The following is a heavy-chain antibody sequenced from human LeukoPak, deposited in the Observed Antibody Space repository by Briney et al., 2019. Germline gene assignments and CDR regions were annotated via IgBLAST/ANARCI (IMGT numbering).Heavy chain of an antibody. CDR1: GYTFTSYA. J-gene: IGHJ4*02. D-gene: IGHD6-19*01. Sequence: GASVKVSCKASGYTFTSYAMNWVRQAPGQGLEWMGWINTNTGNPTYAQGFTGRFVFSLDTSVSTAYLQISSLKAEDTAVYYCARVYSVLWLTGYSSGFDYWGQGTLVTVSS. V-gene: IGHV7-4-1*02. CDR3: ARVYSVLWLTGYSSGFDY. CDR2: INTNTGNP.